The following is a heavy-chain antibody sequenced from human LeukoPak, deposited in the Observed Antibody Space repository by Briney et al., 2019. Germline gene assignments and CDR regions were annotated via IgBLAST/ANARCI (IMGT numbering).Heavy chain of an antibody. CDR3: ARDPFYLGYSSSWFDY. CDR1: GGTFSSYA. CDR2: IIPIFGTA. D-gene: IGHD6-13*01. J-gene: IGHJ4*02. Sequence: SVKVSCKASGGTFSSYAISWVRQAPGQGLEWMGGIIPIFGTANYAQKFQGRVTITTDESTSTAYMELSSLGSEDTAVYYCARDPFYLGYSSSWFDYWGQGTLVTVSS. V-gene: IGHV1-69*05.